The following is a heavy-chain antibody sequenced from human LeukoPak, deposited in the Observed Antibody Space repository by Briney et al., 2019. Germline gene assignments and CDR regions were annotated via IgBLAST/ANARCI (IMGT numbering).Heavy chain of an antibody. V-gene: IGHV3-23*01. CDR2: ISGSGGST. J-gene: IGHJ4*02. CDR1: GFTFSSYA. Sequence: PGGSLRLSCAASGFTFSSYAMSWVRQAPGKGLEWVSAISGSGGSTYYADSVKGRFTISRDNSKNTLYLQMNSLRAEDTAVYYCAKDINHSSGWYHFDYWGQGTLVTVSS. D-gene: IGHD6-19*01. CDR3: AKDINHSSGWYHFDY.